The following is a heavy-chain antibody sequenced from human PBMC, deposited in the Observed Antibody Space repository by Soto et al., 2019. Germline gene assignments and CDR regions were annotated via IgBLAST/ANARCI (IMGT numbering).Heavy chain of an antibody. V-gene: IGHV4-34*01. D-gene: IGHD6-19*01. Sequence: PSETLSLTCAVYGGSFSGYYWSWIRQPPGKGLEWIGEINHSGSTNYNPSLKSRVTISVDTSKNQFSLKLSSVTAADTAVYYCVRGQLGPVIAGDGNVGGFVPWCPGTLVTVST. CDR1: GGSFSGYY. J-gene: IGHJ4*01. CDR2: INHSGST. CDR3: VRGQLGPVIAGDGNVGGFVP.